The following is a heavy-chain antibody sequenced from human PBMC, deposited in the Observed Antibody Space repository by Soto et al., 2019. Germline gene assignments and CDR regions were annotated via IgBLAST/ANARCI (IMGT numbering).Heavy chain of an antibody. D-gene: IGHD1-26*01. J-gene: IGHJ4*02. Sequence: SETLSLTSAVSGGSISSSNWWNWVRQPPGKGLEWIGEIYHSGSTNYNPSLKSRVTISVDKSKNQFSLELSSVTAADTAVYYCARAPHNPSGSSYEFDYWGQGTLVTVPQ. CDR1: GGSISSSNW. CDR3: ARAPHNPSGSSYEFDY. V-gene: IGHV4-4*02. CDR2: IYHSGST.